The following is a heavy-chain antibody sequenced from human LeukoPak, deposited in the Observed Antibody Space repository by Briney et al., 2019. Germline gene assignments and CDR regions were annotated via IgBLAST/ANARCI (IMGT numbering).Heavy chain of an antibody. D-gene: IGHD1-26*01. V-gene: IGHV4-39*07. Sequence: PSETLSLTCTVSGGSISSSSYYWGWIRQPPGKGLEWIGSIYYSGSTYYNPSLKSRVTISVDTSKNQFSLKLSSVTAADTAVYYCARAGQRGSYYLGYWGQGTLVTVFS. CDR1: GGSISSSSYY. CDR2: IYYSGST. J-gene: IGHJ4*02. CDR3: ARAGQRGSYYLGY.